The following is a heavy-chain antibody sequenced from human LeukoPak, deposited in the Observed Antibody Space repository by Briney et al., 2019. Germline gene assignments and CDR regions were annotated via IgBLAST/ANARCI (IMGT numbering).Heavy chain of an antibody. J-gene: IGHJ2*01. D-gene: IGHD1-26*01. CDR3: ARDLLPNFRYWYFDL. CDR2: IIPILGIA. V-gene: IGHV1-69*04. Sequence: ASVKVSCKASGGTFSSYAISWVRQAPGQGLGWMGRIIPILGIANYAQKFQGRVTITADKSTSTAYMELSSLRSEDTAVYYCARDLLPNFRYWYFDLWGRGTLVTVSS. CDR1: GGTFSSYA.